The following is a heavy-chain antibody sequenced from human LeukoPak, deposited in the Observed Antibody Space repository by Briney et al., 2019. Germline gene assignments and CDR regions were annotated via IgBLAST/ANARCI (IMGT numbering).Heavy chain of an antibody. Sequence: GGSLRLSCAASGFTFSSYAMHWVRQAPGKGLEWVAVISYDGSNKYYADSVKGRFTISRDNSKNTLYLQMNSLRAEDTAVYYCAKDRELLYYYYGMDVWGQGTMVTVSS. D-gene: IGHD1-26*01. CDR2: ISYDGSNK. V-gene: IGHV3-30-3*01. CDR1: GFTFSSYA. J-gene: IGHJ6*02. CDR3: AKDRELLYYYYGMDV.